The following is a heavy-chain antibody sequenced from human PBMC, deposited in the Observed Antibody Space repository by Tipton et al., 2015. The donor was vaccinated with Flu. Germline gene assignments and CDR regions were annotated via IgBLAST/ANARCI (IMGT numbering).Heavy chain of an antibody. Sequence: TLSLTCAVYGGSFSGYYWSWIRQPPGKGLEWIGEINHSGSTNYNPSLKSRVTISVDTSKNQFSLKLSSVTAADTAAYYCAREGSGWYRNWFDPWGQGTLVTVSS. V-gene: IGHV4-34*01. CDR3: AREGSGWYRNWFDP. J-gene: IGHJ5*02. CDR2: INHSGST. D-gene: IGHD6-19*01. CDR1: GGSFSGYY.